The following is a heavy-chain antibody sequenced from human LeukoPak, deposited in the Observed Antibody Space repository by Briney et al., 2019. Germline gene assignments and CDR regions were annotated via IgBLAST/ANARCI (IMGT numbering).Heavy chain of an antibody. V-gene: IGHV1-69*13. D-gene: IGHD6-6*01. Sequence: SVKVSCKASGGTFNIYAIYWVRQAPGQGLEWMGGIIPLFGSPNYAQKFQGRVTIPADESTKTAYMELNSLRSEDTAVYYCARGIEEYSKSSGWFDPWGQGTLVIVSS. CDR3: ARGIEEYSKSSGWFDP. CDR1: GGTFNIYA. CDR2: IIPLFGSP. J-gene: IGHJ5*02.